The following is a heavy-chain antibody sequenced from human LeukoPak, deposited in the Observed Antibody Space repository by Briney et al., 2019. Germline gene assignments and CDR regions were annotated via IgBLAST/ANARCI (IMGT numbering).Heavy chain of an antibody. D-gene: IGHD3-22*01. CDR2: IRYDGSNK. CDR3: AKDGGGYYPSYYYYMDV. J-gene: IGHJ6*03. CDR1: GFTFSSYG. Sequence: GGSLRLSCAASGFTFSSYGMHWVRQAPGKGLEWVAFIRYDGSNKYYADSVKGRFTISRDNSKNTLYLQMNSLRAEDTAVYYCAKDGGGYYPSYYYYMDVWSKGTTVTISS. V-gene: IGHV3-30*02.